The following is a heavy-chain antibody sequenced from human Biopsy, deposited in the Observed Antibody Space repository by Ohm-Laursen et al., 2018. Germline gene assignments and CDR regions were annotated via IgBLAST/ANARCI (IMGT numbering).Heavy chain of an antibody. CDR2: INPNSGNA. CDR3: ARVPAYPSIDGYYGLDL. V-gene: IGHV1-2*02. J-gene: IGHJ6*02. Sequence: SSVKVSCKASGYAFAGYYLHWVRQAPGHGLEWMGWINPNSGNANYAQSFQGRLTVTRDTSITTAYMELTSLTSDDTAIYYCARVPAYPSIDGYYGLDLWGQGTTVIVSS. CDR1: GYAFAGYY. D-gene: IGHD2-15*01.